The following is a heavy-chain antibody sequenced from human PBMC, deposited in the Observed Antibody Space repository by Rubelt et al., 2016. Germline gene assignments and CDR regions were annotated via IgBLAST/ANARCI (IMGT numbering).Heavy chain of an antibody. J-gene: IGHJ4*02. CDR3: ARTGPSTSSIY. V-gene: IGHV4-39*07. Sequence: VRIRQPPGKGLEWIGSIYYTGSTYYNPSLKSRVTISADTSKNQFSLKLSSVTAADTAVYYCARTGPSTSSIYWGQGTLVTVSS. D-gene: IGHD6-6*01. CDR2: IYYTGST.